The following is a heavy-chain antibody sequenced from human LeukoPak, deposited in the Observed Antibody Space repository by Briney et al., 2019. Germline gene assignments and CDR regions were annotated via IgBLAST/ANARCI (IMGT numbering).Heavy chain of an antibody. Sequence: GGSLRLSCAGSRFTFSSYWMHWVRQAPGKGLVWVSRISSDESRSNYADSVKGRFTVSRDNAKNSLYLQMNSMRDEDTAVYYCARGPFSSPGGMDVWGQGTTVTVSS. CDR3: ARGPFSSPGGMDV. D-gene: IGHD2-2*01. V-gene: IGHV3-74*01. CDR1: RFTFSSYW. J-gene: IGHJ6*02. CDR2: ISSDESRS.